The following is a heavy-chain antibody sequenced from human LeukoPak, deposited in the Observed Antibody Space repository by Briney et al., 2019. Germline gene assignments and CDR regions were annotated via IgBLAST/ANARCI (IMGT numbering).Heavy chain of an antibody. CDR1: GGTFSSYA. J-gene: IGHJ4*02. Sequence: GASVKVSCKASGGTFSSYAISWVRQAPGKGLEWMGGFDPEDGETIYAQKFQGRVTMTEDTSTDTAYMELSSLRSEDTAVYYCATEPLKFGPDYWGQGTLVTVSS. D-gene: IGHD3-16*01. V-gene: IGHV1-24*01. CDR3: ATEPLKFGPDY. CDR2: FDPEDGET.